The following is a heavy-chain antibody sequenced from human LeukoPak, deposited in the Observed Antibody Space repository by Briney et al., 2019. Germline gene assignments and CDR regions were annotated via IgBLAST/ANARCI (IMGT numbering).Heavy chain of an antibody. Sequence: ASVKVSCKASGYTFSSYYVHWVRQAPGQGLEWMGMIIPSDGFTSYAQKFQGRVTITADESTSTAYMELSSLRSKDTAVYYCAAEEGSGSYYNRAFDIWGQGTMVTVSS. D-gene: IGHD3-10*01. CDR3: AAEEGSGSYYNRAFDI. CDR2: IIPSDGFT. V-gene: IGHV1-46*01. CDR1: GYTFSSYY. J-gene: IGHJ3*02.